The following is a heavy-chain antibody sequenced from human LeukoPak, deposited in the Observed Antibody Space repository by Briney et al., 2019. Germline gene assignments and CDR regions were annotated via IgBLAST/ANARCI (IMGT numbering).Heavy chain of an antibody. D-gene: IGHD6-6*01. CDR1: GYSFTSYW. CDR3: ARHEVYSSSSGDYHYYGMDV. V-gene: IGHV5-51*01. CDR2: IYPGDSDT. Sequence: GESLKISCKGSGYSFTSYWIGWVRQMPGKGLEWMGIIYPGDSDTRYSPSFQGQVTISADKSISTAYLQWSSLKASDTAMNYCARHEVYSSSSGDYHYYGMDVWGQGTTVTVSS. J-gene: IGHJ6*02.